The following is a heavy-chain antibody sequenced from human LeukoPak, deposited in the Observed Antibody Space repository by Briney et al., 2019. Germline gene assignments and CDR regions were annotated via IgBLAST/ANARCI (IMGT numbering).Heavy chain of an antibody. Sequence: ASVKVSCKASGYTFTSYDINWVRQATGQGLEWMGWMNPNGGNTGYAQKFQGRVTITRNTSISTAYMELSSLRSEDTAVYYCARGVAAAGNSFDPWGQGTLVTVSS. J-gene: IGHJ5*02. D-gene: IGHD6-13*01. CDR2: MNPNGGNT. CDR1: GYTFTSYD. CDR3: ARGVAAAGNSFDP. V-gene: IGHV1-8*03.